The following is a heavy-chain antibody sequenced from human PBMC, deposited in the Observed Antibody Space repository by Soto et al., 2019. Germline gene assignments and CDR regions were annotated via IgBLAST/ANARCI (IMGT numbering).Heavy chain of an antibody. V-gene: IGHV1-2*04. CDR3: ARGITMVRGVLLDAFDI. CDR2: INPNSGGT. CDR1: GYTFTGYS. Sequence: GAPVKVSCKASGYTFTGYSMHWVGQAPGQGFEWMGWINPNSGGTNYAQKFQGWVTMTRDTSISTAYMELSRLRSDDTAVYYCARGITMVRGVLLDAFDIWGQGTMVTVSS. D-gene: IGHD3-10*01. J-gene: IGHJ3*02.